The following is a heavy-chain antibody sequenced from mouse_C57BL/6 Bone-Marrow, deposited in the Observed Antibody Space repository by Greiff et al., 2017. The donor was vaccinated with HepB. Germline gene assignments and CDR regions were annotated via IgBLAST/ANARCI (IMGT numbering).Heavy chain of an antibody. J-gene: IGHJ3*01. CDR1: GYTFTSYW. CDR2: INHSNGGT. CDR3: ARSGYSGSRWFAY. Sequence: VQLQHPGTELVKPGASVKLSCKASGYTFTSYWMHWVKQRPGQGLEWIGNINHSNGGTNYNEKFKSKATLTVDKSSSTSYMQLSSLTSEDSAVYYCARSGYSGSRWFAYWGPGTLVPVSA. V-gene: IGHV1-53*01. D-gene: IGHD1-1*01.